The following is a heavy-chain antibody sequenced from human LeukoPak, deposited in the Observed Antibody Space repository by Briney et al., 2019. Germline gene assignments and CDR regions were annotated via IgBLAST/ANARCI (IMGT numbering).Heavy chain of an antibody. CDR2: IWYDGSNK. Sequence: GGSLRLSCVASGFTFSNYAMSWVRQAPGKGLEWVAVIWYDGSNKYYTDSVKGRFTISRDNSKNTLYLQMNSLRAEDTAVYYCARGDSSSWFYYYYGMDVWGQGTTVTVSS. D-gene: IGHD6-13*01. CDR1: GFTFSNYA. J-gene: IGHJ6*02. CDR3: ARGDSSSWFYYYYGMDV. V-gene: IGHV3-33*08.